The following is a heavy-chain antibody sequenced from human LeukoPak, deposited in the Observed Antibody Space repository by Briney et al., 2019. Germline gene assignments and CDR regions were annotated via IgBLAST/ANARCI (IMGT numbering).Heavy chain of an antibody. Sequence: GGSLRLPCAASGFPFSNAWMSWVRQAPGKGLEWVSRSKSRGDGGTTDYAAPVKGRFTISRDDSKNTLYLQMHSLKTEDTAVYYCTAGDLDAFDVWGQGTMVIVSS. CDR2: SKSRGDGGTT. D-gene: IGHD7-27*01. V-gene: IGHV3-15*01. J-gene: IGHJ3*01. CDR3: TAGDLDAFDV. CDR1: GFPFSNAW.